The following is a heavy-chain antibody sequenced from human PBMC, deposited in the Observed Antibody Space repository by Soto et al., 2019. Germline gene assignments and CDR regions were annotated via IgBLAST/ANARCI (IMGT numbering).Heavy chain of an antibody. CDR2: ISAYNGNT. D-gene: IGHD1-1*01. CDR3: AREVEMEPRGNWFDP. CDR1: GYTFTSYG. V-gene: IGHV1-18*01. Sequence: QVQLVQSGAEVKKPGASVKVSCKASGYTFTSYGISWVRQAPGQGLEWMGWISAYNGNTNYEQKLQGRVTMTTDTSTSTAYMELRSLISDDTAVYYCAREVEMEPRGNWFDPWGQGTLVSVSS. J-gene: IGHJ5*02.